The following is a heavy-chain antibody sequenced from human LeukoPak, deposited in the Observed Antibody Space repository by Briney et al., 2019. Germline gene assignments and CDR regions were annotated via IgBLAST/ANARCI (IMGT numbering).Heavy chain of an antibody. J-gene: IGHJ6*03. Sequence: ASVKVSCKASGGTSSSYAISWVRQAPGQGLEWMGGIIPIFGTANYAQKFQGRVTITTDESTSTAYMELSSLRSEDTAVYYCASGGDRANYYYYYYMDVWGKGTTVTVSS. D-gene: IGHD2-21*02. CDR2: IIPIFGTA. V-gene: IGHV1-69*05. CDR3: ASGGDRANYYYYYYMDV. CDR1: GGTSSSYA.